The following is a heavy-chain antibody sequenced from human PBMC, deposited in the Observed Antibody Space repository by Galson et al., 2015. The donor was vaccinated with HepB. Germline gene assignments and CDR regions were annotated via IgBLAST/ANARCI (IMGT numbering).Heavy chain of an antibody. CDR2: ITSDSTYI. J-gene: IGHJ6*02. Sequence: FTFSNYRMNWVRQAPGKGLDWVASITSDSTYIYYGESLEGRFTISRDNAKNSLSLQMSSLRADDTAVYYCARETITNYAMDVWGQGTTVTVSS. CDR3: ARETITNYAMDV. V-gene: IGHV3-21*01. CDR1: FTFSNYR. D-gene: IGHD5-12*01.